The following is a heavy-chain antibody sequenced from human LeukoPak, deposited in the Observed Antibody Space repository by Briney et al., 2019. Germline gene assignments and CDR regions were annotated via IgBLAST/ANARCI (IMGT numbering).Heavy chain of an antibody. D-gene: IGHD6-19*01. V-gene: IGHV1-18*01. CDR1: GYTITSYG. Sequence: ASVEVSCKASGYTITSYGISWLRQAPGQGLEWMGWISAYNGNTNYAQKLQGRVTMTTDTSTSTAYMELRSLRSDDTAVYYCAREYSSGSYYYYYGMDVWGQGTTVTVSS. J-gene: IGHJ6*02. CDR3: AREYSSGSYYYYYGMDV. CDR2: ISAYNGNT.